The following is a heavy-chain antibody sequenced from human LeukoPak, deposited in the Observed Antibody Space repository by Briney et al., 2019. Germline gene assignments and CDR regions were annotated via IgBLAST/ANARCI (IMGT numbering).Heavy chain of an antibody. J-gene: IGHJ3*02. D-gene: IGHD6-19*01. V-gene: IGHV4-59*01. CDR3: ARAPYSSGWYALVAFDI. CDR1: GGSISSYY. CDR2: IYYSGST. Sequence: SETLSLTCTVSGGSISSYYWSWIRQPPGKGLEWIGYIYYSGSTNYNPSLKSRVTISVDTSKNQFSLKLSSVTAADTAVYYCARAPYSSGWYALVAFDIWGQGTMVTVSS.